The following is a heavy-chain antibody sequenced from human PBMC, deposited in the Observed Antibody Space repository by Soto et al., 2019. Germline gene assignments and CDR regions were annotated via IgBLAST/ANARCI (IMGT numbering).Heavy chain of an antibody. CDR2: ISGTSVYI. Sequence: GGSLRLSCVASGFTFSNYNMNWVRQAPGKGLEWVSHISGTSVYIHYADSVRGRFTISRDNAKNSVYLQMDSLRAEDTAIYYCATYWGTESHTFWFDLWGRRAQVTVSS. J-gene: IGHJ5*02. CDR1: GFTFSNYN. V-gene: IGHV3-21*04. D-gene: IGHD3-16*01. CDR3: ATYWGTESHTFWFDL.